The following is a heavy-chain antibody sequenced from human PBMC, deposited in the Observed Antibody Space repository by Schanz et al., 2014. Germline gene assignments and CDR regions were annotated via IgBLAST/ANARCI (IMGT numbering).Heavy chain of an antibody. CDR2: ISYDGSSK. D-gene: IGHD3-22*01. Sequence: QVQLVESGGGVVQPGRSLRLSCAASGFTFRSYGMHWVRQAPGKGLEWVALISYDGSSKNHADSVQGRFTISRDNSKNALDRKRDSVRAEDTAVYFCARDYESDLSSPRHDALDVWGQGTVVTVSS. J-gene: IGHJ3*01. V-gene: IGHV3-33*01. CDR3: ARDYESDLSSPRHDALDV. CDR1: GFTFRSYG.